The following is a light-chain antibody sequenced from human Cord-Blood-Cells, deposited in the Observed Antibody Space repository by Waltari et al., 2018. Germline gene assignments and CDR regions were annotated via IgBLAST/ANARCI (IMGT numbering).Light chain of an antibody. CDR3: SSYTSSSTWV. CDR2: EVS. CDR1: SSDVGCYNR. V-gene: IGLV2-18*02. J-gene: IGLJ3*02. Sequence: QSALTQPPSVSVSPGQSVTISCTGTSSDVGCYNRVSWYRQPPGTAPKLMIYEVSTRPSGVPDRFSGSKSGNTASLTISGLQAEDEADYYCSSYTSSSTWVFGGGTKLTVL.